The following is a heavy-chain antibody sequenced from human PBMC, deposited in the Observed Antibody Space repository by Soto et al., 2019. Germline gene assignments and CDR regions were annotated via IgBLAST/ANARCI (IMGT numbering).Heavy chain of an antibody. Sequence: SETLYLTCTVSGGSITNNYYFWAWIRQPPGKGLEWIGSIYYSGSTFYSPSLKSRVSLSVDTSKNQFSLKLHSVTAADTAVYYCARPRRRLVSFFDYWGRGTLVTVSS. CDR1: GGSITNNYYF. J-gene: IGHJ4*02. CDR3: ARPRRRLVSFFDY. V-gene: IGHV4-39*01. CDR2: IYYSGST. D-gene: IGHD3-9*01.